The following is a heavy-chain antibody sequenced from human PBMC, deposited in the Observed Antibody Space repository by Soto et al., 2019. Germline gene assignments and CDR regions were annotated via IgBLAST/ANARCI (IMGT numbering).Heavy chain of an antibody. CDR3: ACALFGAPLGY. Sequence: SLRLSCLASVFTFSSYEMFWVRQAPGKGLEWVSYISRTGGTIYYADSVKGRFTISRDNAKKSLFLQMNGLRVEDTARYYCACALFGAPLGYWGQGTLVTVSS. D-gene: IGHD3-3*01. J-gene: IGHJ4*02. CDR1: VFTFSSYE. CDR2: ISRTGGTI. V-gene: IGHV3-48*03.